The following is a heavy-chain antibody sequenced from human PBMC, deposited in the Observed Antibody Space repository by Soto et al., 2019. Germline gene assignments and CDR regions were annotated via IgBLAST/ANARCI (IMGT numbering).Heavy chain of an antibody. CDR2: INPNSGGT. J-gene: IGHJ6*02. V-gene: IGHV1-2*02. D-gene: IGHD5-18*01. CDR3: AINHPANGYSYGYRTSYYYGMDV. CDR1: GYTFTGYY. Sequence: WPSVKVSCKASGYTFTGYYMHWVRQAPGQGLEWMGWINPNSGGTNYAQKFQGRVTMTRDTSISTAYMELSRLRSDDTAVYYCAINHPANGYSYGYRTSYYYGMDVWGQGTTVTVSS.